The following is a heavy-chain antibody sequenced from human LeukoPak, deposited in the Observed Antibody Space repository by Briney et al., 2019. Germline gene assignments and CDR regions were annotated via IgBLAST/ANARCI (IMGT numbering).Heavy chain of an antibody. V-gene: IGHV4-39*07. CDR3: AKLAVARYNWFDP. J-gene: IGHJ5*02. Sequence: SETLSLTCTVSGGSISGSSYYWGWIRQPPGKGLEWIGSIYYSGSTYYNPSLKSRVTISVDTSKNQFSLKLSSVTAADTAVYYCAKLAVARYNWFDPWGQGTLVTVSS. CDR1: GGSISGSSYY. D-gene: IGHD6-19*01. CDR2: IYYSGST.